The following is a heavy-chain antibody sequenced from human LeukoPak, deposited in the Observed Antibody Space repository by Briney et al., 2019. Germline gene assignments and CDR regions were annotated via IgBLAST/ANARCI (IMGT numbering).Heavy chain of an antibody. J-gene: IGHJ3*02. V-gene: IGHV3-48*01. CDR2: ISSSSSTI. CDR3: ARTRGYSYGFDAFDI. Sequence: GGFLRLSCAASGFTFSSYAMSWVRQAPGKGLEWVSYISSSSSTIYYADSVKGRFTISRDNAKNSLYLQMNSLRAEDTAVYYCARTRGYSYGFDAFDIWGQGTMVTVSS. CDR1: GFTFSSYA. D-gene: IGHD5-18*01.